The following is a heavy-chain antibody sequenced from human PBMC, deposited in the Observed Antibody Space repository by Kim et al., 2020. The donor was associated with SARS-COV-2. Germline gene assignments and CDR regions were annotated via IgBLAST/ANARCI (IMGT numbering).Heavy chain of an antibody. CDR2: INPNSGGT. J-gene: IGHJ1*01. CDR3: ARGIPGIAVAGPTGQYFQN. D-gene: IGHD6-19*01. CDR1: GYTFTGYY. Sequence: ASVKVSCKASGYTFTGYYMHWVRQAPGQGLEWMGWINPNSGGTNYAQKFQGRVTLTRDTSISTAYMELSRLRSDDTAVYYCARGIPGIAVAGPTGQYFQNCGHDTLGTLSS. V-gene: IGHV1-2*02.